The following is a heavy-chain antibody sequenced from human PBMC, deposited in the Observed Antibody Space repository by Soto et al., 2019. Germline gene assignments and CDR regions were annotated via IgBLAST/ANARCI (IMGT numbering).Heavy chain of an antibody. V-gene: IGHV1-69*13. Sequence: VKVSCKASGGTFSSYAISWVRQAPGQGLEWMGGIIPIFGTANYAQKFQGRVTITADESTSTAYMELSSLRSEDTVFFFCAKPKGGQWSCCADFDIWGRGTLVTVS. J-gene: IGHJ3*02. CDR3: AKPKGGQWSCCADFDI. D-gene: IGHD6-19*01. CDR2: IIPIFGTA. CDR1: GGTFSSYA.